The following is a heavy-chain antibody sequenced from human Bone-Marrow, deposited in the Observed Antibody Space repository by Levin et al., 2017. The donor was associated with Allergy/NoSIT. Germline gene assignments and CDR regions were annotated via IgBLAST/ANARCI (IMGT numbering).Heavy chain of an antibody. CDR2: IKSKTDGGTP. V-gene: IGHV3-15*01. D-gene: IGHD2-15*01. CDR3: ATQPYCSGSRCTNYYFDY. CDR1: GFTFSNIW. Sequence: PGGSLRLSCAASGFTFSNIWVSWVRQAPGKGLEWVGRIKSKTDGGTPDYAAPVRGRFTISRDDSKNTVSLQMNNVETEDTAVYYCATQPYCSGSRCTNYYFDYWGQGTLITVSS. J-gene: IGHJ4*02.